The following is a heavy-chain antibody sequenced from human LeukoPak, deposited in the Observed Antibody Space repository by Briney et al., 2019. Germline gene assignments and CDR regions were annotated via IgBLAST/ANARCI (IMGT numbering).Heavy chain of an antibody. Sequence: SNYSMNWVRKAPGKGLEWIGSIYYSGSTYYNPSLKSRVTISVDTSKNQFSLKLSSVTAADTAVYYCASLRFTAEVDYWGQGTLVTVSS. V-gene: IGHV4-39*01. CDR1: SNYS. D-gene: IGHD2-2*01. CDR3: ASLRFTAEVDY. CDR2: IYYSGST. J-gene: IGHJ4*02.